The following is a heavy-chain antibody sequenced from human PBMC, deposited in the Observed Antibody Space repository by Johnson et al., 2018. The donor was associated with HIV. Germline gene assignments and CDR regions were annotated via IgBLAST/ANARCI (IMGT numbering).Heavy chain of an antibody. CDR3: WISGTTRHDAFDI. D-gene: IGHD1-7*01. Sequence: QVQLVESGGGVVQPGRSLRLSCAASGFTFSSYAMHWVRLAPGKGLEWVAVILYDGSEKYYVDSVKGRFTISRANSKNTLYLQMNSLKTEDTAVYYCWISGTTRHDAFDIWGRGTMVTVSS. V-gene: IGHV3-30*04. J-gene: IGHJ3*02. CDR2: ILYDGSEK. CDR1: GFTFSSYA.